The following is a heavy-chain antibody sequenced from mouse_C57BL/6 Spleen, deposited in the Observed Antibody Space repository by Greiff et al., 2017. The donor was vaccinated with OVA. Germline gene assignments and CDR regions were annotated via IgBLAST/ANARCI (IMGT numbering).Heavy chain of an antibody. D-gene: IGHD2-2*01. Sequence: VQLQQPGAELVMPGASVKLSCKASGYTFTSYWMHWVKQRPGQGLEWIGEIDPSDSYTNYNQKFKGKSTLTVDKSSSTAYMQLSSLTSEDSAVYYCARSGVWLRRGYYFDYWGQGTTLTVSS. CDR3: ARSGVWLRRGYYFDY. CDR2: IDPSDSYT. CDR1: GYTFTSYW. J-gene: IGHJ2*01. V-gene: IGHV1-69*01.